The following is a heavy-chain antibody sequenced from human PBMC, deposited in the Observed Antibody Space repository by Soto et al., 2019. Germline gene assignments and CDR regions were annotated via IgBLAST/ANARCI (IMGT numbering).Heavy chain of an antibody. CDR2: IIPIFGTA. D-gene: IGHD2-15*01. V-gene: IGHV1-69*13. J-gene: IGHJ5*02. CDR3: ASGFGRNWFDP. Sequence: ASVKVSCKASGGTFSSYAISWVRQAPGQGLEWMGGIIPIFGTANYAQKFQGRVTITADESTSTAYMELSSLRSEGTAVYYCASGFGRNWFDPWGQGTLVTVSS. CDR1: GGTFSSYA.